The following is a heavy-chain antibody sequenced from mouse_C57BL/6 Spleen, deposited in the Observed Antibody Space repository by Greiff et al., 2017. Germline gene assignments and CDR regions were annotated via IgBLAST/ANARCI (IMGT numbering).Heavy chain of an antibody. D-gene: IGHD2-4*01. V-gene: IGHV1-55*01. J-gene: IGHJ2*01. Sequence: QVQLKESGAELVKPGASVKMSCKASGYTFTSYWITWVKQRPGQGLEWIGDIYPGSGSTNYNEKFKSKATLTVDTSSSTAYMQLSSLTSEDSAVYYCARWSIYYDYDGDYWGQGTTLTVSS. CDR3: ARWSIYYDYDGDY. CDR1: GYTFTSYW. CDR2: IYPGSGST.